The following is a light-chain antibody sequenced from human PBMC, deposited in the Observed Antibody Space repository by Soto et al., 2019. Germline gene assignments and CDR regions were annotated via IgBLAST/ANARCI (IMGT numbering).Light chain of an antibody. Sequence: DIQLTQSPSCLCESVGDRFTISCRASQSISSYLNWYQQKPGKAPKLQINDASNLETGVPSSFSGSGSGTDFTFTINSLQPEDIATYYCQHYDNLVTFGPGTKVDIK. CDR3: QHYDNLVT. J-gene: IGKJ3*01. CDR2: DAS. V-gene: IGKV1-33*01. CDR1: QSISSY.